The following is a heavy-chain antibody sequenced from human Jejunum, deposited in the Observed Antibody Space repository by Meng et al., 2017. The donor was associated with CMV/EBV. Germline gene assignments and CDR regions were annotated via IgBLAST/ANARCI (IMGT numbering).Heavy chain of an antibody. V-gene: IGHV3-49*04. CDR3: VPWCGLSWSDY. D-gene: IGHD2-8*02. CDR2: IRTKAQGATT. CDR1: GFTFGDHA. J-gene: IGHJ4*02. Sequence: SGFTFGDHAVSWVRQAPGEGLEWVSFIRTKAQGATTEYAASVKGRFTISRDESKSIAYLHMDSLKSEDTGLYYCVPWCGLSWSDYWGQGTLVTVSS.